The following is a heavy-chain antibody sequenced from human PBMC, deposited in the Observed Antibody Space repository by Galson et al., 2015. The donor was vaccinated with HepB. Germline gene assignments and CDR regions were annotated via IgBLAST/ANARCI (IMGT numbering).Heavy chain of an antibody. CDR3: AVDGGYGTSSGGWSDP. V-gene: IGHV1-58*01. D-gene: IGHD6-6*01. CDR1: GFTFSSSA. Sequence: SVKVSCKASGFTFSSSAVQWVRQARGQRLEWIGWIVIGSDYTRYAQKFQERVTITRDMSTSTVYMELSSLRSEDTAVYYCAVDGGYGTSSGGWSDPWGQGTLVTVSS. CDR2: IVIGSDYT. J-gene: IGHJ5*02.